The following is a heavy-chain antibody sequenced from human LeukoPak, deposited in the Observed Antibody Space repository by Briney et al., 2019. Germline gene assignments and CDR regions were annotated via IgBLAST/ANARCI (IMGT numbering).Heavy chain of an antibody. V-gene: IGHV3-23*01. Sequence: AGGSLRLSCAASGFTFSSYAMSWVRQAPGKGLEWVSAISGSGGSTYYADSVKGRFTISRDNSKNTLYPQMNSLRAEDTAVYYCAKTGGITVTTKPYFDYWGQGTLVTVSS. CDR3: AKTGGITVTTKPYFDY. CDR1: GFTFSSYA. J-gene: IGHJ4*02. CDR2: ISGSGGST. D-gene: IGHD4-17*01.